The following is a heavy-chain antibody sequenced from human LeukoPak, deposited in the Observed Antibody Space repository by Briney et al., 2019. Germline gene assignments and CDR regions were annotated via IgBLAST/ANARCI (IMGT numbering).Heavy chain of an antibody. V-gene: IGHV4-59*01. J-gene: IGHJ4*02. CDR3: ARVVPASYDSSGHYLDD. Sequence: SENLSLTCTVSGGSINSYYWSWIRQPPGKGLEWIGYIYYSGSTNYNPSLKSRVTISIDTSKNQFSLKLSSVTAADTAVYYCARVVPASYDSSGHYLDDWGQGTLVTVSS. CDR2: IYYSGST. CDR1: GGSINSYY. D-gene: IGHD3-22*01.